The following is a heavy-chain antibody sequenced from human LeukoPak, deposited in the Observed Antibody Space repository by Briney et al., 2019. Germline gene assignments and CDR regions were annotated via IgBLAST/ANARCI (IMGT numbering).Heavy chain of an antibody. CDR1: GGSFSGYY. Sequence: PSETLSLTCAVYGGSFSGYYWSWFRQPPGKGLEWIGEINHSGSTNYNPSLKSRVTISVDTSKNQFSLKLSSVTAADTAVYYCARGKDSSGYYDGLGYWGQGTLVTVSS. D-gene: IGHD3-22*01. CDR2: INHSGST. V-gene: IGHV4-34*01. CDR3: ARGKDSSGYYDGLGY. J-gene: IGHJ4*02.